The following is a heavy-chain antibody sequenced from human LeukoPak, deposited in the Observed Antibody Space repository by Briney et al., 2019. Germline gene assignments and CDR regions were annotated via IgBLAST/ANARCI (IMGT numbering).Heavy chain of an antibody. V-gene: IGHV3-33*08. D-gene: IGHD6-13*01. J-gene: IGHJ6*02. CDR2: IWYDGSNK. Sequence: GGSLRLSCAASGFTFSNYWVHWVRQAPGKGLEWVAVIWYDGSNKYYADSVKGRFTISRDNSKNTLYLQMNSLRAEDTAVYYCARGRRGIAAARGYYYYGMDVWGQGTTVTVSS. CDR3: ARGRRGIAAARGYYYYGMDV. CDR1: GFTFSNYW.